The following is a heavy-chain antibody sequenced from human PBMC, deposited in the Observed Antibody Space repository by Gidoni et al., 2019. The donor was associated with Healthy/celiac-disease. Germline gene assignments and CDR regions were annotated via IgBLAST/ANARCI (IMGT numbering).Heavy chain of an antibody. Sequence: QVQLVESGGGVVQPGRSLRLSCAASGFTLRSYGVHWVRQAPGKGLEWVAVIWYDGSNKYYADSVKGRFTISRDNFKNTLYLQMNSLRAEDTAVYYCAREGYDSSRDAFDIWGQGTMVTVSS. CDR2: IWYDGSNK. V-gene: IGHV3-33*01. D-gene: IGHD3-22*01. CDR1: GFTLRSYG. CDR3: AREGYDSSRDAFDI. J-gene: IGHJ3*02.